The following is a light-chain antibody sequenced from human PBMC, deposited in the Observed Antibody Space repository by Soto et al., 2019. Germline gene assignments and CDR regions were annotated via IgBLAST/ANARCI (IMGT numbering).Light chain of an antibody. V-gene: IGKV1-9*01. Sequence: IQLTQSPSSLSASVGDRVSITCRASQDISSDLVWYQQKPGKAPNLLIYAASTLQSGVPSRFSGSGSGTDFTLTISSLQPEDFATYYCQQLNSYPRTFGQGTKVEVK. CDR3: QQLNSYPRT. CDR2: AAS. J-gene: IGKJ1*01. CDR1: QDISSD.